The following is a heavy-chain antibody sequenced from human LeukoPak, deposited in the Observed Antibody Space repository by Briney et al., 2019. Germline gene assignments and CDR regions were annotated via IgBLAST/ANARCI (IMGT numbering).Heavy chain of an antibody. Sequence: ASVKVSCKVSGYTLTELSMHWVRQAPGKGLEWMGGFDPEDGETIYAQKFQGRVTITADKSTSTAYMELSSLRSEDTAVYYCARESRDGYNSDYWGQGTLVTVSS. CDR1: GYTLTELS. D-gene: IGHD5-24*01. CDR2: FDPEDGET. J-gene: IGHJ4*02. CDR3: ARESRDGYNSDY. V-gene: IGHV1-24*01.